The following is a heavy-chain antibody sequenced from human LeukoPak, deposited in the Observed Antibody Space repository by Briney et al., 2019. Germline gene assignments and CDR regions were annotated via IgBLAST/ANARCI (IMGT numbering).Heavy chain of an antibody. CDR1: GSTFNSYG. CDR2: ISYDGSNK. D-gene: IGHD3-10*01. J-gene: IGHJ3*02. V-gene: IGHV3-30*18. CDR3: AKDYGSGSYFRDAFDI. Sequence: GGSLRLSCAASGSTFNSYGMHWVRQAPGKGLEWVAVISYDGSNKHYADSVKGRFSISRDNSKNTLYLQMNSLRAEDTAVYYCAKDYGSGSYFRDAFDIWGQGTMVTVSS.